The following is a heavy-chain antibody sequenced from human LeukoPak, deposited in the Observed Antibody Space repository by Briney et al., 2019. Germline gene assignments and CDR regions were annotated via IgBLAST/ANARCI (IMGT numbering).Heavy chain of an antibody. D-gene: IGHD3-9*01. J-gene: IGHJ4*02. CDR2: INHSGST. V-gene: IGHV4-34*01. CDR1: GGSFSGYY. Sequence: PSETLSLTCAVHGGSFSGYYWSWIRQPPGKGLEWIGEINHSGSTNYNPSLKSRVTISVDTSKNQFSLKLSSVTAADTAVYYCARHSTLRYFDWLLLGAYYFDYWGQGTLVTVSS. CDR3: ARHSTLRYFDWLLLGAYYFDY.